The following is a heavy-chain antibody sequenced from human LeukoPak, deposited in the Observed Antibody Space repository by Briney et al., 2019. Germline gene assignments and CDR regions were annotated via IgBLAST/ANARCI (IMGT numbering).Heavy chain of an antibody. J-gene: IGHJ2*01. D-gene: IGHD3-3*01. CDR2: IIPIFGTA. Sequence: SVKVSCKASGGTFSSYAISWVRQAPGQGLDWMGGIIPIFGTANYAQKFQGRVTITADESTITAYMELSSLRSEDTAVYYCARERITIFGVVNRWYFDLWGRGTLVTVSS. V-gene: IGHV1-69*13. CDR3: ARERITIFGVVNRWYFDL. CDR1: GGTFSSYA.